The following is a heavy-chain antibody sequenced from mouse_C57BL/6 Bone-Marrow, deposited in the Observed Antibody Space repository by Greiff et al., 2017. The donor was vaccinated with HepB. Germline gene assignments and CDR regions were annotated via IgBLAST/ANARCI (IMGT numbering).Heavy chain of an antibody. Sequence: QVQLKQSGAELARPGASVKLSCKASGYTFTSYGISWVKQRTGQGLEWIGEIYPRRGNTYYNEKFKGKATLTADKSSSTAYMELRSLTSEDSAVYFCARVGWDGYWGQGTTLTVSS. V-gene: IGHV1-81*01. CDR1: GYTFTSYG. J-gene: IGHJ2*01. D-gene: IGHD4-1*01. CDR3: ARVGWDGY. CDR2: IYPRRGNT.